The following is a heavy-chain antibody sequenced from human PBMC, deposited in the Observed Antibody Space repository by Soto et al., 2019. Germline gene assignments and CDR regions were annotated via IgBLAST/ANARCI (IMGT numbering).Heavy chain of an antibody. V-gene: IGHV3-30-3*01. Sequence: GSLRLSCAASGFTFSSYTFHWVRQAPGKGMEWVAVILYDGSKRYYADSVKGRFTISRDNSKNTLYLQMNSLRAEETAVYYCARASATDYFDSWGQGALVTVSS. CDR2: ILYDGSKR. J-gene: IGHJ4*02. CDR3: ARASATDYFDS. CDR1: GFTFSSYT.